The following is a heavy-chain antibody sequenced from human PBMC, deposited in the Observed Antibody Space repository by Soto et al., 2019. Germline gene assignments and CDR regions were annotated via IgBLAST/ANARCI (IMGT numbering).Heavy chain of an antibody. J-gene: IGHJ6*03. V-gene: IGHV1-3*01. CDR1: GYTFTSYA. Sequence: ASVKVSCKASGYTFTSYAMHWVRQAPGQGLEWMGWINAGDGNTKYAQKFQGRVTMTEDTSTDTAYMELSSLRSEDTAVYYCATEKPGDLWHYMDVWGKGTTVTVSS. CDR2: INAGDGNT. CDR3: ATEKPGDLWHYMDV. D-gene: IGHD7-27*01.